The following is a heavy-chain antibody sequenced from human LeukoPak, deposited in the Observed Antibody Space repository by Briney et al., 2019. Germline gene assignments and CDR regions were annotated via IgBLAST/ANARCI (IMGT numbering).Heavy chain of an antibody. CDR2: ISAYNGNT. Sequence: ASVKVSCKASGYTFTSYGISWVRQAPGQGLEWMGWISAYNGNTNYAQKLQGRVTMTTDASTSTAYMELRSLRSDDTAVYYCAREPNFQAPVWFGESTDDYWGQGPLVTVSS. CDR3: AREPNFQAPVWFGESTDDY. CDR1: GYTFTSYG. V-gene: IGHV1-18*01. J-gene: IGHJ4*02. D-gene: IGHD3-10*01.